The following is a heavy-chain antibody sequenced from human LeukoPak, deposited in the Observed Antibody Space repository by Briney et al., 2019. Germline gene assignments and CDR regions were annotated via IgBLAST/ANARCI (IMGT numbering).Heavy chain of an antibody. V-gene: IGHV3-64D*09. CDR2: ITNNGGSA. J-gene: IGHJ4*02. CDR3: AKGGSYDY. D-gene: IGHD1-26*01. CDR1: GFTFSSSG. Sequence: GGSLRLSCSASGFTFSSSGMHWVRQAPGKGLECVSGITNNGGSAYYADSVKGRFTISRDNSKSTLYLQMSSLRGDDTAVYYCAKGGSYDYWGQGTLVTVSS.